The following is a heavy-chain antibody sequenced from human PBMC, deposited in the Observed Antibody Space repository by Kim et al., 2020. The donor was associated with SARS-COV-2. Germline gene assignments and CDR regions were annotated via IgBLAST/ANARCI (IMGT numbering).Heavy chain of an antibody. J-gene: IGHJ6*02. D-gene: IGHD3-10*01. Sequence: SVKVSCKASGGTFSSYAISWVRQAPGQGLEWMGGIIPIFGTANYAQKFQGRVTITADESTSTAYMELSSLRSEDTAVYYCARSPNPPHLGSGSYDPAGYMDVWGQGTTVTVSS. CDR3: ARSPNPPHLGSGSYDPAGYMDV. CDR2: IIPIFGTA. V-gene: IGHV1-69*13. CDR1: GGTFSSYA.